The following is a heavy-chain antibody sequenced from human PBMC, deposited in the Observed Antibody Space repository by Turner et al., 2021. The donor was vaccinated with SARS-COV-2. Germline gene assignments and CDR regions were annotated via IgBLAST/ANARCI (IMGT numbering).Heavy chain of an antibody. V-gene: IGHV3-23*01. CDR3: AKDLGYYGSGSL. CDR2: ISGSGGST. J-gene: IGHJ4*02. CDR1: GFTFSSYA. D-gene: IGHD3-10*01. Sequence: EVQLMESGGGLVQPGGSLRLCCAASGFTFSSYAMSWVRQAPGKGLEWVSTISGSGGSTYYADSVKGRFTISRDKSKNTLYLQMNSLRAEDTAVYYCAKDLGYYGSGSLWGQGTLVTVSS.